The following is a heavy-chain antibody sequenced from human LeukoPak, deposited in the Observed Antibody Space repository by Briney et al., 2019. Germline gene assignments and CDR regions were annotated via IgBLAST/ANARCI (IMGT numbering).Heavy chain of an antibody. Sequence: GGTLRLSCAASGFTLSSYWMSWIRQAPGKGLEWMADIKQDGGEKYSVDSVKGRFTISRDNAKNSLYLQMNSLSAEDTAVYYCARERHSRQWLGLGYYFDSWGQGTLVTVSS. V-gene: IGHV3-7*01. J-gene: IGHJ4*02. CDR2: IKQDGGEK. D-gene: IGHD6-19*01. CDR1: GFTLSSYW. CDR3: ARERHSRQWLGLGYYFDS.